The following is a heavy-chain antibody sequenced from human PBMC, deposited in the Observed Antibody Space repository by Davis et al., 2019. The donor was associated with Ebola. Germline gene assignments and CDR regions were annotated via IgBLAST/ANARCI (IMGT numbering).Heavy chain of an antibody. CDR2: IYPGDSDT. J-gene: IGHJ6*02. Sequence: GESLKISCKGSEYSSTSYWIGWVRQMPGKGLEWMGIIYPGDSDTRYSPSFQGQVTISADKSISTAYLQWSSLKASDTAMYYCARFRSRNYYYYGMDVWGQGTTVTVSS. CDR1: EYSSTSYW. CDR3: ARFRSRNYYYYGMDV. V-gene: IGHV5-51*01. D-gene: IGHD1-14*01.